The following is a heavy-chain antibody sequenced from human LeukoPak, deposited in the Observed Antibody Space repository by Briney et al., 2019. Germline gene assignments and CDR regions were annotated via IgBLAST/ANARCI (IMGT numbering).Heavy chain of an antibody. J-gene: IGHJ3*02. Sequence: GGSLRLSCAASGFTFSSYAMSWVRQAPGKGLDWVSAISGSGGNTYYADSVKGRFTISRDNSKNTLYLQMNSLRAEDTAVYYCASHSGGSGSYPVDDAFDIWGQGTMVTVSS. CDR3: ASHSGGSGSYPVDDAFDI. V-gene: IGHV3-23*01. CDR2: ISGSGGNT. CDR1: GFTFSSYA. D-gene: IGHD3-10*01.